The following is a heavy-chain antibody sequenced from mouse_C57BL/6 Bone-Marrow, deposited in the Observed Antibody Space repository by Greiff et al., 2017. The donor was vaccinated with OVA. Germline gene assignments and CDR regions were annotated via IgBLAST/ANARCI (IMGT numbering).Heavy chain of an antibody. CDR3: ARERSYSNHTHYAMDD. CDR1: GYSFTSYG. CDR2: IYPRSGNT. V-gene: IGHV1-81*01. J-gene: IGHJ4*01. Sequence: VQLQQSGAELARPGASVKLSCKASGYSFTSYGISWVKQRTGQGLEWIGEIYPRSGNTYYNEKFKGKATLPADKSSSTAYMELRSLTSEDSAVYYCARERSYSNHTHYAMDDWGQGTSVTVSS. D-gene: IGHD2-5*01.